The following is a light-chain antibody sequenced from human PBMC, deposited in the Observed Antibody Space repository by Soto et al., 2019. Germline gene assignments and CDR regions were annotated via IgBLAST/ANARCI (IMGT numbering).Light chain of an antibody. CDR2: QAS. CDR3: QQYNSYSQT. V-gene: IGKV1-5*03. Sequence: DIQMTQSPSTLSASVGDRVTITCRASQSISNWLVWYQQKPGKAPKLLIYQASSLESGVPSRFSGRGSGTEFTLTINSLQPEDFATYYCQQYNSYSQTLGQGTKVEIK. J-gene: IGKJ1*01. CDR1: QSISNW.